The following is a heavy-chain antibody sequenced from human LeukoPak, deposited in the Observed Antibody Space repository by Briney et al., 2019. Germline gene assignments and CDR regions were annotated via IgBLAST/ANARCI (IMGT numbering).Heavy chain of an antibody. CDR2: INPSVGST. CDR1: GYCFTNYY. V-gene: IGHV1-46*01. J-gene: IGHJ4*02. Sequence: ASVKVSCKASGYCFTNYYMHWVRQAPGQGLEWMGIINPSVGSTTNAQKFQGRVTMTRDTSTTTVYMELSSLRSDDTAMYYCARDERDVVVVPGAMPYWGQGTLVTVSS. D-gene: IGHD2-2*01. CDR3: ARDERDVVVVPGAMPY.